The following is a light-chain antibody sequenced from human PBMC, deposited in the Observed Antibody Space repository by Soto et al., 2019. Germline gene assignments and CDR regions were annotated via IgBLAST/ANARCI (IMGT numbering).Light chain of an antibody. CDR1: QSVSSN. CDR2: GSS. Sequence: EILMTPSPATLSVSPGERSTLSCRASQSVSSNLAWHQQKPGQAPRLLIYGSSNRATGIPDRFSGSGSGTDFTLTISRLEPEDFATYYCQQYNEYSARTFGQGTKVDIK. J-gene: IGKJ1*01. CDR3: QQYNEYSART. V-gene: IGKV3D-15*01.